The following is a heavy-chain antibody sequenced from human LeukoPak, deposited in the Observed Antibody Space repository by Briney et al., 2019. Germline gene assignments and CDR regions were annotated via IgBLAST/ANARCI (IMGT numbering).Heavy chain of an antibody. CDR1: GGSISSSSYY. Sequence: SETLSLTCTVSGGSISSSSYYWGWICQPPGKGLEWIGSIYYSGSTYYNPSLKSRVTISVDTSKNQFSLKLSSVTAADTAVYYCASSGGSSSWGIDYWGQGTLVTVSS. J-gene: IGHJ4*02. D-gene: IGHD6-13*01. CDR2: IYYSGST. CDR3: ASSGGSSSWGIDY. V-gene: IGHV4-39*01.